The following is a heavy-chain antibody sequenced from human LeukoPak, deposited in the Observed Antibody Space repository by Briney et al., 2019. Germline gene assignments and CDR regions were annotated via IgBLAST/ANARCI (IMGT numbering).Heavy chain of an antibody. Sequence: PSQTLSLTCTVSGGSISSGGYYWSWIRQHPGKGLEWIGYIYYSGSTYYNPSLKSRVTISVDTSKNQFSLKLSSVTAADTAVYYCARGASVAVAGTRHFQHWGQGTLVTVSS. CDR2: IYYSGST. V-gene: IGHV4-31*03. CDR3: ARGASVAVAGTRHFQH. D-gene: IGHD6-19*01. CDR1: GGSISSGGYY. J-gene: IGHJ1*01.